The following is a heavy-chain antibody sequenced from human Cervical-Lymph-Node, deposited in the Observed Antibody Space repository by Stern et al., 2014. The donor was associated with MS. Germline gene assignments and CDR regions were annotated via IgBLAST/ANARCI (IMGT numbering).Heavy chain of an antibody. CDR1: GFTFSSYS. CDR2: ISISISYI. D-gene: IGHD3-10*01. V-gene: IGHV3-21*01. J-gene: IGHJ6*02. Sequence: EVQLVESGGGLVKPGGSLRLSCAASGFTFSSYSMNWVRQAPGKGLEWVSSISISISYIFFADSVKALFTISRYNANNSLYLQMNSLRAEDTAVYYCARDLITMVRGNGMDVWGQGTTVTVSS. CDR3: ARDLITMVRGNGMDV.